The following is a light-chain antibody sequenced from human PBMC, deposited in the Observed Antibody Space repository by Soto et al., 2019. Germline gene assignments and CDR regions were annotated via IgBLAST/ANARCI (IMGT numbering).Light chain of an antibody. V-gene: IGLV3-21*02. J-gene: IGLJ1*01. CDR3: AAWDVSLKGFV. CDR1: NIGSKS. Sequence: SYELTQPPSVSVAPGQTARITCEGHNIGSKSVHWYQLRPGQAPEVVLYDDTDRPSGIPERFSGSNSGTSASLAISGLQSEDEATYFCAAWDVSLKGFVFGTGTKLTVL. CDR2: DDT.